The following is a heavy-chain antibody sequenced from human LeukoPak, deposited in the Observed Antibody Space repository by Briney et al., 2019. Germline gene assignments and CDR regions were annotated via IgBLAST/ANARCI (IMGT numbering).Heavy chain of an antibody. V-gene: IGHV1-18*01. D-gene: IGHD5-18*01. Sequence: SVKVSCKASGYTFTSYGISWVRQAPGQGLEWMGWISAYNGNTNYAQKLQGRVTMTTDTSTSTAYMELRSLRSDDTAVYYCAANTAMVFRLYYFDYWGQGTLVTVSS. CDR1: GYTFTSYG. CDR2: ISAYNGNT. J-gene: IGHJ4*02. CDR3: AANTAMVFRLYYFDY.